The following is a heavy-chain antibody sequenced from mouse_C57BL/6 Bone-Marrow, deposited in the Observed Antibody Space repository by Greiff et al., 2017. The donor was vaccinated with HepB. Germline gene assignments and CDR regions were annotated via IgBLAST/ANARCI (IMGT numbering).Heavy chain of an antibody. V-gene: IGHV5-6*01. D-gene: IGHD1-1*01. Sequence: EVKVVESGGDLVKPGGSLKLSCAASGFTFSSYGMSWVRQTPDKRLEWVATISSGGSYTYYPDSVKGRFTISRDNAKNTLYLQMSSLKSEDTAMYYCARAPYYYGSSWFAYWGQGTLVTVSA. CDR1: GFTFSSYG. CDR2: ISSGGSYT. J-gene: IGHJ3*01. CDR3: ARAPYYYGSSWFAY.